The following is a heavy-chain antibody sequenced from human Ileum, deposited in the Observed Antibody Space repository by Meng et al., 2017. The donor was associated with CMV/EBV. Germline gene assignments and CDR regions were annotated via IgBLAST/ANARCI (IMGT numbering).Heavy chain of an antibody. CDR2: INHGGSS. CDR1: GGSFSEYH. J-gene: IGHJ4*02. V-gene: IGHV4-34*01. CDR3: ARASPQRRFLSY. D-gene: IGHD3-3*01. Sequence: QRQQGGAGLLKPSDTLYLMCAVYGGSFSEYHWSWIRQPPGKGLEWIGEINHGGSSNYNPSLKSRVTISVDRSRNQVSLKLTSVTAADTAVYYCARASPQRRFLSYWGQGTLVTVSS.